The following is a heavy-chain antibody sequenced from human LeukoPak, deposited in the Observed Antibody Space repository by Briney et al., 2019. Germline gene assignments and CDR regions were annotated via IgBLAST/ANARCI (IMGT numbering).Heavy chain of an antibody. CDR3: ARDLGTSGGYYGSSGYPDY. V-gene: IGHV1-8*01. Sequence: GASVKVSCKASGYTFASYDINWVRQATGQGLEWMGWMNPNSGNTGYAQKLQGRVTMTTDTSTSTAYMELRSLRSDDTAVYYCARDLGTSGGYYGSSGYPDYWGQGTLVTVSS. CDR1: GYTFASYD. D-gene: IGHD3-22*01. J-gene: IGHJ4*02. CDR2: MNPNSGNT.